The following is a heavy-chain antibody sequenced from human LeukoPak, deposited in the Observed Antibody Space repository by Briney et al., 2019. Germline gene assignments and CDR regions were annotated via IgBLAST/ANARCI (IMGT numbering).Heavy chain of an antibody. Sequence: PGGSLRLSRATSGFTFSNYEMNWGRQAPGKGLEWISYLTTSGSTKYYADSVKGRFTISRDNAKNSLFLQMNSLRAEDTAVYYCARDRDPGYYDTNGYRRVNAFDIWGQGTMVTVSS. CDR3: ARDRDPGYYDTNGYRRVNAFDI. CDR2: LTTSGSTK. J-gene: IGHJ3*02. V-gene: IGHV3-48*03. CDR1: GFTFSNYE. D-gene: IGHD3-22*01.